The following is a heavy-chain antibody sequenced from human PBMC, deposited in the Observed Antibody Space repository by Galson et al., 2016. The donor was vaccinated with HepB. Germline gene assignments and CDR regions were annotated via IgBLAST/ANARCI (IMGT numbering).Heavy chain of an antibody. J-gene: IGHJ6*04. CDR3: ARDPRNWGHGSYYGMDV. V-gene: IGHV3-23*01. CDR1: GLSFSSHA. D-gene: IGHD7-27*01. CDR2: ISGSGGTT. Sequence: SLRLSCAASGLSFSSHAMTWVRQAPGKGLVWVSGISGSGGTTSYADSVKGRFSISRDNSKKTLSLQMNSLRAKDTALYYCARDPRNWGHGSYYGMDVWGKGTTVIVSS.